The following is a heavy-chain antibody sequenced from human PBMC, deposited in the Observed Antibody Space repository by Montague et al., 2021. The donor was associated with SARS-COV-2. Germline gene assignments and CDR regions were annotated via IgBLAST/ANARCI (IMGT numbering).Heavy chain of an antibody. Sequence: PALVKPTQTLTLTCTFSGFSLSTSGMCVSWIRQPPGKALEWLALIDWDDDKYYSTSLKTRLTISKDTSKNQVVLTMTNMDPVDTATYYCARTYYDILTGYYTDDFWGQGTLVTVSS. CDR1: GFSLSTSGMC. V-gene: IGHV2-70*01. CDR2: IDWDDDK. J-gene: IGHJ4*02. CDR3: ARTYYDILTGYYTDDF. D-gene: IGHD3-9*01.